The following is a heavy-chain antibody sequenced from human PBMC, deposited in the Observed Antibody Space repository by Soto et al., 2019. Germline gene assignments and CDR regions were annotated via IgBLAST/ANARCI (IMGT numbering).Heavy chain of an antibody. D-gene: IGHD2-8*01. V-gene: IGHV3-74*01. CDR1: GFTFSSYW. J-gene: IGHJ6*03. CDR2: INSDGSST. Sequence: PGGSLRLSCAASGFTFSSYWMHWVRQAPGKGLVWVSRINSDGSSTSYADSVKGRFTISRDNAKNTLYLQMNSLRAEDTAVYYCASLVYAIPPHYYYYYMDVWGKGTTVTVSS. CDR3: ASLVYAIPPHYYYYYMDV.